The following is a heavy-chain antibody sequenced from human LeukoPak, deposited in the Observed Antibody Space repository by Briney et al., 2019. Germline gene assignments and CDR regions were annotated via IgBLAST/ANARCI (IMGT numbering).Heavy chain of an antibody. V-gene: IGHV4-59*01. CDR1: GGSISSYY. D-gene: IGHD3-22*01. CDR2: VYYSGST. Sequence: SETLPLTYPDSGGSISSYYWSWIRQPPGKGLEWIGYVYYSGSTNYHPSLKSRVTVSVDTSKNQFSLKLSSVTAADTAVYYCARVGYYDSSGDILDYWGQGTLVTVSS. J-gene: IGHJ4*02. CDR3: ARVGYYDSSGDILDY.